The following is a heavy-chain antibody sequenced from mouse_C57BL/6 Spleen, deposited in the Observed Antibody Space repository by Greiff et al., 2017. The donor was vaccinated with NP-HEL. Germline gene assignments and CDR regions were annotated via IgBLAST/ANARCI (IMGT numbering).Heavy chain of an antibody. V-gene: IGHV1-55*01. J-gene: IGHJ2*01. CDR3: AREGTTVVYNYFDY. D-gene: IGHD1-1*01. CDR1: GYTFTSYW. CDR2: IYPGSGST. Sequence: VKLQQPGAELVKPGASVKMSCKASGYTFTSYWITWVKQRPGQGLEWIGDIYPGSGSTNYNEKFKSKATLTVDTSSSTAYMQLSSLTSEDSAVYYCAREGTTVVYNYFDYWGQGTTLTVSS.